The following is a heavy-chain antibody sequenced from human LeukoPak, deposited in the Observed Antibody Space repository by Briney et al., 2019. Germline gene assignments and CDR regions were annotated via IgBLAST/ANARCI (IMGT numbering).Heavy chain of an antibody. CDR3: AREYSNWGANYYYYYMDV. CDR2: IIPIFGTA. D-gene: IGHD4-11*01. Sequence: GASVKVSCKDSGGTFMSYGMSRVREAPGEGLEWMGGIIPIFGTANYAQTFQSRVTIHTDEPTSTAYMDLSSLRSEDTAVYYCAREYSNWGANYYYYYMDVWGKVTTVSVSS. J-gene: IGHJ6*03. CDR1: GGTFMSYG. V-gene: IGHV1-69*05.